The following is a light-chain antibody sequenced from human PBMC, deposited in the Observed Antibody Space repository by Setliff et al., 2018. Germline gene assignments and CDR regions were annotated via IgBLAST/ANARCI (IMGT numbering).Light chain of an antibody. CDR1: QSVNNNF. J-gene: IGKJ1*01. CDR2: GAS. V-gene: IGKV3-20*01. Sequence: EIVLTQSPGTLSLSPGERATLSCRASQSVNNNFLAWYQQKPGQAPRLLIYGASYRATGIPDRFSASGSGTDFTLTISRLEPEDFAVYFCQQYGSSPRTFGQGTKVDI. CDR3: QQYGSSPRT.